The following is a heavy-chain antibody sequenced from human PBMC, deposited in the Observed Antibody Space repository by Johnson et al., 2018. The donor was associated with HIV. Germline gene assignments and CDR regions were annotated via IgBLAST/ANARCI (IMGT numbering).Heavy chain of an antibody. D-gene: IGHD2-8*02. CDR1: GFTFSSYA. Sequence: QVQLVESGGGVVQPGRSLRLSCAASGFTFSSYAMHWVRQAPGKGLEWVAVISYDGSNKYYADSVKGRFTISRDNSKNTLYLQMNSLRAEDTAVYYCARDNEDIVLVGAFDIWGQGTMVTGSS. J-gene: IGHJ3*02. CDR3: ARDNEDIVLVGAFDI. V-gene: IGHV3-30-3*01. CDR2: ISYDGSNK.